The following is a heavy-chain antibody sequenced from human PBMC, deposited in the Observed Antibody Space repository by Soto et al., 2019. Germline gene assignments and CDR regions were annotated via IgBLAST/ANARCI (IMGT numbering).Heavy chain of an antibody. D-gene: IGHD3-3*01. V-gene: IGHV3-23*01. Sequence: GGSLRLSCAASGFTFSSYAMSRVRQAPGKGLKWVSAISGSGGSTYYADSVKGRFTISRDNSKNTLYLQMNSLRAEDTAVYYCAKSSGITIFGVVTLAYYGMDVWGQGTTVTVSS. CDR2: ISGSGGST. CDR3: AKSSGITIFGVVTLAYYGMDV. J-gene: IGHJ6*02. CDR1: GFTFSSYA.